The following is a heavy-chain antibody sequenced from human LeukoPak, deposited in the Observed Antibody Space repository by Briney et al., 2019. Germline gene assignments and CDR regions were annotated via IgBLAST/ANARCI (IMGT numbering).Heavy chain of an antibody. Sequence: GGSLRLSCATSGFTFSSYTMSWVRQAPGKGLEWVANINEDGYEKYYVGSVKGRFTISRDNAKNSLYLHMSGLRVEDTAVYYCAKDPGDKDIDRWFDPWGQGTLVTVSS. CDR2: INEDGYEK. V-gene: IGHV3-7*03. CDR1: GFTFSSYT. CDR3: AKDPGDKDIDRWFDP. D-gene: IGHD7-27*01. J-gene: IGHJ5*02.